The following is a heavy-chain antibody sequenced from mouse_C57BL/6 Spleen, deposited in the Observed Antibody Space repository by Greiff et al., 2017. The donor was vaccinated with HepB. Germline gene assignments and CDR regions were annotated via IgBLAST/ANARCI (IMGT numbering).Heavy chain of an antibody. J-gene: IGHJ4*01. CDR2: IDPSDSET. V-gene: IGHV1-52*01. Sequence: QVQLQQPGAELVRPGSSVKLSCKASGYTFTSYWMHWVKQRPIQGLEWIGNIDPSDSETHYNQKFKDKASLTVDKSSSTAYMQLSSLTSEDSAVYYCARRGDSTDYAMDYWGQGTSVTVSS. CDR1: GYTFTSYW. CDR3: ARRGDSTDYAMDY.